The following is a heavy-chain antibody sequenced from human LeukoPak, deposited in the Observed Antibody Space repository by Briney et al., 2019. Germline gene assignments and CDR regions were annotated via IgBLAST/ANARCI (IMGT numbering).Heavy chain of an antibody. V-gene: IGHV3-30*18. CDR1: GFTFSSYG. CDR2: ISYDGSNK. CDR3: AKDQTDSSGYLGGFDY. D-gene: IGHD3-22*01. Sequence: GGSLRPSCAASGFTFSSYGMHWVRQAPGKGLEWVAVISYDGSNKYYADSVKGRFTISRDNSKNTLYLQMNSLRAEDTAVYYCAKDQTDSSGYLGGFDYWGQGALVTVSS. J-gene: IGHJ4*02.